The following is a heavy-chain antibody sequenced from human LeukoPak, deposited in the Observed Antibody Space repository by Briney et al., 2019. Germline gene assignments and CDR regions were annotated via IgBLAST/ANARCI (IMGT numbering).Heavy chain of an antibody. D-gene: IGHD3-10*01. V-gene: IGHV3-7*03. J-gene: IGHJ2*01. CDR2: IKQDGSET. Sequence: GGSLRLSCAASGFTFSSYWMSWVRQAPGKGLEWVANIKQDGSETNYVDSVKGRFTISRDNAKNSLYLQMNSLRAEDTAVYYCARPSSKWFGELTWYFDLWGRGTLVTVSS. CDR1: GFTFSSYW. CDR3: ARPSSKWFGELTWYFDL.